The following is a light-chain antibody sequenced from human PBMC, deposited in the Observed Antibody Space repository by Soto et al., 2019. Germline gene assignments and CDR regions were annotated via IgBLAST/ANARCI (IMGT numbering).Light chain of an antibody. Sequence: IVMTHSPATLSVSPGGIATLSCRASRSVSSNSAWYQQKPGQEPRLLIYGASTRAAGIPARISGSGSGTEFTLTISSLQSEDVAVYYCQQYDEWPPKTFGQGTKVDIK. CDR3: QQYDEWPPKT. V-gene: IGKV3-15*01. CDR2: GAS. CDR1: RSVSSN. J-gene: IGKJ1*01.